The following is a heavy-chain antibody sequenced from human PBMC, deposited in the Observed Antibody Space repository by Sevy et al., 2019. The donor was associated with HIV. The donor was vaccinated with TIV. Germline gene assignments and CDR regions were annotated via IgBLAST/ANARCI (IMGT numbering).Heavy chain of an antibody. Sequence: GGSLRLSCAASGFTVSSNYMSWVRQAPGTGLEWVSVIYSGGSTYYADSVKGRFTISRDNSKNTLYLQMNSLRAEDTAVYYCARDRAGTIYFDYWGQRTLVTVSS. J-gene: IGHJ4*02. V-gene: IGHV3-53*01. CDR2: IYSGGST. CDR1: GFTVSSNY. CDR3: ARDRAGTIYFDY. D-gene: IGHD6-19*01.